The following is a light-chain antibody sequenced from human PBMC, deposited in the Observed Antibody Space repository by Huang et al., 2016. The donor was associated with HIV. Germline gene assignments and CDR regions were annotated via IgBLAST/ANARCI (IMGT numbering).Light chain of an antibody. CDR3: QHRNSWPLT. CDR2: DAS. J-gene: IGKJ4*01. V-gene: IGKV3-11*01. CDR1: QNIDFY. Sequence: DIVLTQSPAALSLSPGERATLSCRASQNIDFYLAWYQQKPCQAPRLLIYDASNRATGIPARFSGSGSGTDFTLTISSLEPEDFAVYFCQHRNSWPLTFGGGTRLEIK.